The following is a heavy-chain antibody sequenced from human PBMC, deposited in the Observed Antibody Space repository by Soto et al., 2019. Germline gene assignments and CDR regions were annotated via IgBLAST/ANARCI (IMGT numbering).Heavy chain of an antibody. J-gene: IGHJ3*02. D-gene: IGHD4-17*01. CDR1: GGSFNNYV. CDR2: IIPNYEAA. V-gene: IGHV1-69*06. CDR3: ARYWNAGTLYGAFDI. Sequence: QVQLVQSGAEVRKPGSSVKVSCEASGGSFNNYVISWLRQAPGQGLEWMGGIIPNYEAANYAQKFRVRLTITADKATNTAYMELNSLRPEDTATYYCARYWNAGTLYGAFDIWGQGTTVIV.